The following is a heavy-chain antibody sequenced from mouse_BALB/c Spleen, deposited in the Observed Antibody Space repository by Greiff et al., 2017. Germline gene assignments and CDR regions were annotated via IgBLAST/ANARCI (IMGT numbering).Heavy chain of an antibody. CDR3: AKLPFGNYWGYEAMGY. V-gene: IGHV1-14*01. CDR1: GYTFTSSV. CDR2: INPYNDGT. J-gene: IGHJ4*01. Sequence: EVQLQQSGPELVKPGASVKMSCKASGYTFTSSVMHWVKQKPGQGLEWIGYINPYNDGTKYNEKFKGKATLASDKSSSTAYMELSSLTSEDSAVYDCAKLPFGNYWGYEAMGYWGQGTSVTGSS. D-gene: IGHD2-1*01.